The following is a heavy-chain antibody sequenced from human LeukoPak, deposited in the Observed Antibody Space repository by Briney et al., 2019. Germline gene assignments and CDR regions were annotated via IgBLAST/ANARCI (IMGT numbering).Heavy chain of an antibody. J-gene: IGHJ4*02. CDR3: ARVDSYGSS. CDR2: IYYSGST. Sequence: SETLSLTCAVSGYSISSGYYWGWIRQPPGKGLEWIGSIYYSGSTYYNPSLKSRVTISVDTSKNQFSLKLSSVTAADTAVYYCARVDSYGSSRGQGTLVTVSS. D-gene: IGHD5-18*01. CDR1: GYSISSGYY. V-gene: IGHV4-38-2*01.